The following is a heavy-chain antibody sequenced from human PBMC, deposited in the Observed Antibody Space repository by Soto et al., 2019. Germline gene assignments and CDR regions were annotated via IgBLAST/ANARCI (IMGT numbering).Heavy chain of an antibody. CDR3: ARGVFYYYGSSGYSPDY. CDR2: ISVDGSKK. V-gene: IGHV3-30-3*01. J-gene: IGHJ4*02. D-gene: IGHD3-22*01. Sequence: QVQLVESGGGVVQPGRSLRLSCEGSGFTSSSYVMHWVRQAPGKGLEWVALISVDGSKKNYADSVKGRFTISRDNVKNMVYLQRNSLRPEDTAGYYGARGVFYYYGSSGYSPDYWGQGTLVTVSS. CDR1: GFTSSSYV.